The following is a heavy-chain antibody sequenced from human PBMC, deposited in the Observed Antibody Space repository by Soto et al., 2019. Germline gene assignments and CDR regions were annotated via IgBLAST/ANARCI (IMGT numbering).Heavy chain of an antibody. J-gene: IGHJ2*01. CDR3: ARGDSTSTPYWYFDL. D-gene: IGHD5-18*01. V-gene: IGHV4-31*03. CDR1: GASISSGGYH. CDR2: TYYTGST. Sequence: QVQLQESGPGLAKPSQTLSLTCSVSGASISSGGYHWTWIRQRPGRGLEWIGYTYYTGSTYYHPSLKSRVTISEDTSKNLFSLHLNSVTAADTAIYYCARGDSTSTPYWYFDLWGRGTLVTVSS.